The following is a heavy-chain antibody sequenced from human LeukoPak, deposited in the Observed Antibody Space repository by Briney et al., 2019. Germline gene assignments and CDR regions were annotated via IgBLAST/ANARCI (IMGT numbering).Heavy chain of an antibody. CDR3: AGNRDFDI. CDR2: ISSSGSTI. Sequence: PGGSLRLSCATSGFTFSSYEMNWVRQAPGKGLEWVSYISSSGSTIYHADSVKGRFTISRDNAKNSLYLQMNSLRAEDTAVYYCAGNRDFDIWGQGTMVTVSS. CDR1: GFTFSSYE. D-gene: IGHD3-10*01. J-gene: IGHJ3*02. V-gene: IGHV3-48*03.